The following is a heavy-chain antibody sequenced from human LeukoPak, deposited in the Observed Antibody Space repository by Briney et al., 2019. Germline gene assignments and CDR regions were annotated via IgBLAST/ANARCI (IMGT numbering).Heavy chain of an antibody. CDR3: ARHEVGPTRGYYYYGMDV. J-gene: IGHJ6*02. V-gene: IGHV4-59*08. CDR2: IYYSGST. D-gene: IGHD1-26*01. Sequence: ASETLSLTCTVSGGSISGYYWSWIRQPPGKGLEWIAYIYYSGSTNYNPSLKSQVTISVDTSKNQFSLKLSSVTAADTAVYYCARHEVGPTRGYYYYGMDVWGQGTTVTVSS. CDR1: GGSISGYY.